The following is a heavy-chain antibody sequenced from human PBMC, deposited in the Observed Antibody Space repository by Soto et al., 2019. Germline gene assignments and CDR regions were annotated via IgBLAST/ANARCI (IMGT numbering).Heavy chain of an antibody. D-gene: IGHD1-26*01. CDR2: ISWDGGST. CDR3: AKDSSSGSYYYYYGIDV. J-gene: IGHJ6*02. Sequence: GGSLRLSCAASGFTFDDYAMHWVRQAPGKGLEWVSLISWDGGSTYYADSVKGRFTISRDNSKNSLYLQMNSLRAEDTALYYCAKDSSSGSYYYYYGIDVWGQGTTVTVSS. CDR1: GFTFDDYA. V-gene: IGHV3-43D*03.